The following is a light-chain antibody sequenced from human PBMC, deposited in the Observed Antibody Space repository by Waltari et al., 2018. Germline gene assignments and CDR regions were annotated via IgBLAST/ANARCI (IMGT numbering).Light chain of an antibody. J-gene: IGKJ2*01. CDR3: QQYGSSPLT. Sequence: EILLTQSPGTLSLSPGERATLSCRASQSISSNYLAWYQQKPGQAPRLLIYGASSRATGIPDRLSGSGYDTDFTLTVSRLESEDFGVYYCQQYGSSPLTFGQGTKVEIK. CDR2: GAS. CDR1: QSISSNY. V-gene: IGKV3-20*01.